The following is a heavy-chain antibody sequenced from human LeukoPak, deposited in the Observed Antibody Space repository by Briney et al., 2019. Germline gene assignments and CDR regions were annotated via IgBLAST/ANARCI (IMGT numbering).Heavy chain of an antibody. CDR1: GGSISSSNR. J-gene: IGHJ4*02. CDR3: ASPDTSMVFNY. D-gene: IGHD5-18*01. V-gene: IGHV4-4*02. CDR2: IYHSGST. Sequence: PSGTLSLTCAVSGGSISSSNRWSWVRQPPGKGLEWIGEIYHSGSTNYNPSLKSRATISVDMSKNQFSLKLSSVTAADTAVYHCASPDTSMVFNYWGQGTLVTVSS.